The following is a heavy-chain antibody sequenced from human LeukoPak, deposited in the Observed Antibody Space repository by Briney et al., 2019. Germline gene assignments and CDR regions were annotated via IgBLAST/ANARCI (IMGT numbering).Heavy chain of an antibody. CDR2: IYYSGST. Sequence: SETLSLTCAVYGGSFSGYYWSWIRQPPGKGLEWIGYIYYSGSTNYNPSLKSRVTISVDTSKNQFSLKLSSVTAADTAVYYCARVSKDIVVVPAATDYYYYYYMDVWGKGTTVTVSS. D-gene: IGHD2-2*01. CDR3: ARVSKDIVVVPAATDYYYYYYMDV. V-gene: IGHV4-59*01. J-gene: IGHJ6*03. CDR1: GGSFSGYY.